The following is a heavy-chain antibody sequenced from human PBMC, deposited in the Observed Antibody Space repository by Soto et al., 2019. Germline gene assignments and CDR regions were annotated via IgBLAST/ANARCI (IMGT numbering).Heavy chain of an antibody. CDR2: VDSGGSS. Sequence: GGSLRLSCAASGLAFSDYDLHWVRQGTGKGLGWVSSVDSGGSSYCLDSVKGRFTISRENAKNTLYLQMNSLSAEDTAVYYCAKDWSRDDYSNPRERYVMAVWGQGTTVTVSS. CDR1: GLAFSDYD. J-gene: IGHJ6*02. V-gene: IGHV3-13*01. CDR3: AKDWSRDDYSNPRERYVMAV. D-gene: IGHD4-4*01.